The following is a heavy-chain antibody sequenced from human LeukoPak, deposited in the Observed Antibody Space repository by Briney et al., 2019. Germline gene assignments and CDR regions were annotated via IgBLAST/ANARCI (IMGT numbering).Heavy chain of an antibody. CDR3: ARVGIAYYYDSSGYYTDF. Sequence: GGSLRLTCAASGFTFSSYWMSWVCQAPGKGLERVSNIKQDGSEKYYVDSVKGRFTISRDNAKNSLYLQMNSLRAEDTAVYYCARVGIAYYYDSSGYYTDFWGQGTLVTVSS. V-gene: IGHV3-7*01. CDR1: GFTFSSYW. J-gene: IGHJ4*02. D-gene: IGHD3-22*01. CDR2: IKQDGSEK.